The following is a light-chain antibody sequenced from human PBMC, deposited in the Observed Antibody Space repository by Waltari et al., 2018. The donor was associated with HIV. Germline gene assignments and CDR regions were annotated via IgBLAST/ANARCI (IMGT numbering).Light chain of an antibody. J-gene: IGLJ2*01. CDR3: QYYDSSLTMV. Sequence: QSVLTQPPSVSGAPGQRVTISCTGGSSNIGAGYDVHWYKRLPGPAPKLPIFASVNRPSGVPDRFSGACSGTSASLAITELQAEHEADDYCQYYDSSLTMVFGGGTKVTVL. V-gene: IGLV1-40*01. CDR1: SSNIGAGYD. CDR2: ASV.